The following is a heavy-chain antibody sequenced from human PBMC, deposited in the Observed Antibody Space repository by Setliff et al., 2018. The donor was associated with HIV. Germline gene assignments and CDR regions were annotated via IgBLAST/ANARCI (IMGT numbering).Heavy chain of an antibody. J-gene: IGHJ4*02. Sequence: KTSETLSLTCTVSGGSISSGDYYWSWIRQPPGKGLEWIGYIYYSGSTYYNPSLKSRVTISVDTSKNQFSLKLSSVTAADTAVYYCARERRYYDSSSDFDYWGRGTLVTVSS. D-gene: IGHD3-22*01. CDR1: GGSISSGDYY. CDR2: IYYSGST. CDR3: ARERRYYDSSSDFDY. V-gene: IGHV4-30-4*08.